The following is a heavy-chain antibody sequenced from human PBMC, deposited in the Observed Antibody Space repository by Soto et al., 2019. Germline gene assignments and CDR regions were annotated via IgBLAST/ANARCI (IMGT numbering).Heavy chain of an antibody. CDR3: ARGYCSGGICFSRTFDI. CDR1: GGSMSSYY. CDR2: IYYSGST. Sequence: QVQLQESGPGLVTPSETLSLTCTVSGGSMSSYYWSWIRQPPGKGLEWIGYIYYSGSTNYNHSLKSRVTISVETSKNQFSLKLSSVTAADTAVYYCARGYCSGGICFSRTFDIWGQGTMVTVSS. D-gene: IGHD2-15*01. J-gene: IGHJ3*02. V-gene: IGHV4-59*08.